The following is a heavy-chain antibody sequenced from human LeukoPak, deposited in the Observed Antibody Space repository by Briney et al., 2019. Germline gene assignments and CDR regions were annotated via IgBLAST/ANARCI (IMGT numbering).Heavy chain of an antibody. CDR3: ARDRGSYYNRYNWFDP. CDR2: IYHSGST. CDR1: GGSISSGGYS. J-gene: IGHJ5*02. D-gene: IGHD3-10*01. Sequence: PSETLSLTCAVSGGSISSGGYSWSWIRQPPGKGLEWIGYIYHSGSTYYNPSLKSRVTISVDTSKNQFSLKLSSVTAADTAVYYCARDRGSYYNRYNWFDPWGQGTLVTVSS. V-gene: IGHV4-30-2*01.